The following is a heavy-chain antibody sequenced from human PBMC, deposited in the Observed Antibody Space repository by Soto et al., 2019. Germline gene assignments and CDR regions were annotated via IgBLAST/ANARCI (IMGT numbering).Heavy chain of an antibody. J-gene: IGHJ5*02. V-gene: IGHV4-31*03. CDR3: ARETYGDYVGYFDP. CDR1: GGPFSRGGYY. Sequence: LSLTCTVSGGPFSRGGYYWSWIRQHPGKGLECIGYIFYTGSTYYNPTLKSRVTMSVDTSKRQFSLNLSSLTAADTAVYYCARETYGDYVGYFDPWGQGIQVTVSS. D-gene: IGHD4-17*01. CDR2: IFYTGST.